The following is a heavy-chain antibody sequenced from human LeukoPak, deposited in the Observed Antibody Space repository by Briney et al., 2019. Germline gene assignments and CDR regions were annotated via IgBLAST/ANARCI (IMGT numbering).Heavy chain of an antibody. D-gene: IGHD4-17*01. V-gene: IGHV4-30-4*08. CDR1: GGSISSGDYY. CDR2: IYYSGST. Sequence: SQTLSLTCTVSGGSISSGDYYRSWIRQPPGKGLEWIGYIYYSGSTYYNPSLKSRVTISVDTSKNQFSLKLSSVTAADTAVYYCARDLVNGDYSDYWGQGTLVTVSS. CDR3: ARDLVNGDYSDY. J-gene: IGHJ4*02.